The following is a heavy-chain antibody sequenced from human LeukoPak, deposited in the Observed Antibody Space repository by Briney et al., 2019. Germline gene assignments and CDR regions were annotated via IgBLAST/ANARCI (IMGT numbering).Heavy chain of an antibody. CDR3: ARGKRTIVATITSGNFRYCSGGSCYRWFDP. CDR1: GGSFSGYY. Sequence: SETLSLTCAVYGGSFSGYYWSWIRQPPGEGLEWIGEINHSGSTNYNQSLKIRVTISVDTSKNQFSLKLSSVTAADTAEYYCARGKRTIVATITSGNFRYCSGGSCYRWFDPWGQGTLVTVSS. V-gene: IGHV4-34*01. CDR2: INHSGST. J-gene: IGHJ5*02. D-gene: IGHD2-15*01.